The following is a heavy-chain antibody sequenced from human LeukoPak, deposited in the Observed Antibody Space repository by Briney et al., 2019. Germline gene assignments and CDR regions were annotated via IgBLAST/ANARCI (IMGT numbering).Heavy chain of an antibody. Sequence: SETLSLTCTVSGGSISSGDYYWSWIRQPPGKGLEWIGYMYYSGSTYYNPSLKSRATISVDTSKNQFSLKLSSVTAADTAVYYCARYSLYDSSGYYDIWGQGTMVTVSS. D-gene: IGHD3-22*01. V-gene: IGHV4-30-4*01. CDR1: GGSISSGDYY. CDR2: MYYSGST. J-gene: IGHJ3*02. CDR3: ARYSLYDSSGYYDI.